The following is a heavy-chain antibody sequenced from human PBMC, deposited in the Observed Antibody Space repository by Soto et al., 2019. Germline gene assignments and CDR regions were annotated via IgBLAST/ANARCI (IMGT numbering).Heavy chain of an antibody. CDR1: GYTFTGYY. CDR2: INPNSGGT. D-gene: IGHD2-15*01. J-gene: IGHJ6*02. Sequence: ASVKVSCKASGYTFTGYYMHWVRQAPGQGLEWMGWINPNSGGTNYAQKFQGRVTMTRDTSISTAYMELSRLRSDDTXVYDCARMVEAAYYYDYGLDVWGQXTTVTVSS. CDR3: ARMVEAAYYYDYGLDV. V-gene: IGHV1-2*02.